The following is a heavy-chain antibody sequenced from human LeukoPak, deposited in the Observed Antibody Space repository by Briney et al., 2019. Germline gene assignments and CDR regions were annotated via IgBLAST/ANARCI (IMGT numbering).Heavy chain of an antibody. D-gene: IGHD3-10*01. CDR2: ISAYNGNT. CDR1: GYTFTSYG. J-gene: IGHJ4*02. CDR3: ARDSRYYYGSGSCDY. Sequence: ASVQVSCKASGYTFTSYGISWVRQAPGQGLEWMGWISAYNGNTNYAQKLQGRVTMTTDTSTSTAYMELRSLRSDDTAVDYCARDSRYYYGSGSCDYWGQGTLVTVSS. V-gene: IGHV1-18*01.